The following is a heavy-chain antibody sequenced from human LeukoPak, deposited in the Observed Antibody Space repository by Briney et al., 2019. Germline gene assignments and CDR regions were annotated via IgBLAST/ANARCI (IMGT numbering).Heavy chain of an antibody. J-gene: IGHJ2*01. D-gene: IGHD6-19*01. Sequence: SETLSLTCAVSGYSISSGYYWGWIRQPPGKGLEWIGSIYHSGSTYYNPSLKSRVTISVDTSKSQFSLKLSSVTAADTAVYYCARDSPPVAGKGGDLDFWGRGTLVTVSS. V-gene: IGHV4-38-2*02. CDR2: IYHSGST. CDR1: GYSISSGYY. CDR3: ARDSPPVAGKGGDLDF.